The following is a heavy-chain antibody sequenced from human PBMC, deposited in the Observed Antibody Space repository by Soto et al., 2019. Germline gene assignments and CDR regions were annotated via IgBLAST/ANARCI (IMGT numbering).Heavy chain of an antibody. CDR3: ARGGYSYGYGSPNYYYYGMDV. V-gene: IGHV4-34*01. D-gene: IGHD5-18*01. CDR1: GGSFSGYY. CDR2: INHSGST. J-gene: IGHJ6*02. Sequence: SETLSLTCAVYGGSFSGYYWSWIRQPPGKGLEWIGEINHSGSTNYNPSLKSRVTISVDTSKNQFSLKLSPVTAADTAVYYCARGGYSYGYGSPNYYYYGMDVWGQGTTVTVSS.